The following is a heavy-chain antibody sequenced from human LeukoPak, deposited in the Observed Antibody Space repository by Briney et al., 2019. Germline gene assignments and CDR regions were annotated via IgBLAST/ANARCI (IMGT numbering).Heavy chain of an antibody. Sequence: QPGGSLRLSCAASGFPFSEREWNWVRQAPGKGLEWVSLISGDGTSTYYADSVEGRFTISRDNSKNSLYLQMNSLRTEDTALYYCARAIVTHGYCSGGSLPGHLDFWGQGTTVTVSS. D-gene: IGHD2-15*01. CDR2: ISGDGTST. J-gene: IGHJ6*02. V-gene: IGHV3-43*02. CDR3: ARAIVTHGYCSGGSLPGHLDF. CDR1: GFPFSERE.